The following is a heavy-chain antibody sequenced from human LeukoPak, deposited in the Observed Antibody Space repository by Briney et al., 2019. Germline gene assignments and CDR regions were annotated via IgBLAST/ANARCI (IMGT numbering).Heavy chain of an antibody. Sequence: GGSLRLSCAASGFTFSSYGMHWVRQAPGKGLEWVAFIRYDGSNKYYADSVKGRFTISRDNSKNTLYLQMNSLRAEDTAVYYCAQTGYYDSSGLDYWGQGTLVTVSS. CDR3: AQTGYYDSSGLDY. CDR2: IRYDGSNK. J-gene: IGHJ4*02. D-gene: IGHD3-22*01. V-gene: IGHV3-30*02. CDR1: GFTFSSYG.